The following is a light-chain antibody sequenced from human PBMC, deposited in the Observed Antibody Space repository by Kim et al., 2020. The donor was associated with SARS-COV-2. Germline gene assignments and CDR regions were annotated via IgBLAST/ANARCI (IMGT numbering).Light chain of an antibody. J-gene: IGLJ3*02. Sequence: GQTDTISCTGTSSDVGCYNIVSWYQQHPGKAPQLMIYDVTKRPSGVSDRFSGSKSGNTASLTVSGLQAEDEADYYCASYAGSNIGVFGGGTQLTVL. CDR1: SSDVGCYNI. CDR3: ASYAGSNIGV. CDR2: DVT. V-gene: IGLV2-8*01.